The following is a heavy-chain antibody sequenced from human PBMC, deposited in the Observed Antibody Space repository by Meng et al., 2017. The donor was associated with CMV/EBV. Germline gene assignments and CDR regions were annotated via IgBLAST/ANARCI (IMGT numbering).Heavy chain of an antibody. CDR3: ARDVLRFLEYGGMDV. J-gene: IGHJ6*02. Sequence: GGSLRLSCAASGFTFSSYEMNWVRQAPGKGLEWVSYISSSGSTIYYADSVKGRFTISRDNAKNSLYLQMNSLRAEDTAVYYCARDVLRFLEYGGMDVWAKGPRSPSP. D-gene: IGHD3-3*01. V-gene: IGHV3-48*03. CDR1: GFTFSSYE. CDR2: ISSSGSTI.